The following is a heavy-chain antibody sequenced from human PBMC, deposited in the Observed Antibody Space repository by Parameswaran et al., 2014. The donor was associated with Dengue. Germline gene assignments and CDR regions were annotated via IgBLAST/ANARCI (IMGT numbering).Heavy chain of an antibody. J-gene: IGHJ4*02. CDR2: IYYSGST. D-gene: IGHD6-6*01. V-gene: IGHV4-59*12. Sequence: WIPSAPGKGLEWIGYIYYSGSTNYNPSLKSRVTISADTSKNQFSLKLSSVTAADTAVYYCATRIAARFDYWGQGTLVTVSS. CDR3: ATRIAARFDY.